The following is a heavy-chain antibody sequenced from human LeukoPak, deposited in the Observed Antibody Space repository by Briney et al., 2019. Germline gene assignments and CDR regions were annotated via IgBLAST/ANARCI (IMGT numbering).Heavy chain of an antibody. D-gene: IGHD3-10*01. V-gene: IGHV4-34*01. CDR1: GGSFSGYY. J-gene: IGHJ6*04. Sequence: SETLSLTCAVYGGSFSGYYWSWIRQPPGKGLEWIGEINHSGSTNYNPSLKGRVTISVDTSKNQFSLKLSSVTAADTAVYYCARGGRYYGSGSYPYYYGMDVWGKGTTVTVSS. CDR3: ARGGRYYGSGSYPYYYGMDV. CDR2: INHSGST.